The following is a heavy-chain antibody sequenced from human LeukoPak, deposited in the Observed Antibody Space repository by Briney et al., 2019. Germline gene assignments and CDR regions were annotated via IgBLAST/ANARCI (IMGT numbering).Heavy chain of an antibody. CDR3: AALGFVVVIDMERDY. J-gene: IGHJ4*02. D-gene: IGHD2-21*01. V-gene: IGHV3-23*01. CDR2: ISGSGGST. Sequence: PGGSLRLSCVDSGLTFSRFAMSWVRQAPGKGLEWVSAISGSGGSTYYADSVKGRFTISRDNSKNTVYLQMNSLRAEDTAVYYCAALGFVVVIDMERDYWGQGTLVAVSS. CDR1: GLTFSRFA.